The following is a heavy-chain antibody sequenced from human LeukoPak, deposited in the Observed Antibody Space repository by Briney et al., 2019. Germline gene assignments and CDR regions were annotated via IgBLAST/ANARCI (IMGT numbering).Heavy chain of an antibody. J-gene: IGHJ4*02. D-gene: IGHD3-3*01. V-gene: IGHV4-59*01. CDR1: GGSISSYY. Sequence: PSETLSLTCTVSGGSISSYYWSWIRQPPGKGLEWIGYIFYSGTTNYNPSLKSRVTISVDTSKNQFSLRLSSVTAADTAVYYCARMPYWSGYYLFDYWGQGTLVTVSS. CDR2: IFYSGTT. CDR3: ARMPYWSGYYLFDY.